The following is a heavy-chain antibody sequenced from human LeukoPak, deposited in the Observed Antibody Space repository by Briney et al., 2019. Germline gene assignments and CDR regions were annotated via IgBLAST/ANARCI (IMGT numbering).Heavy chain of an antibody. CDR1: GFTFSSYW. Sequence: PGGSLRLSCAASGFTFSSYWMSWVRQAPGKGLEWVANIKQDGSEKYYVDSVKGRFTISRDNAKNSLYLQMNSLRAEDTAVYYCAKDGRGSGSYYNAPPLYYFDYWGQGTLVSVSS. CDR2: IKQDGSEK. CDR3: AKDGRGSGSYYNAPPLYYFDY. V-gene: IGHV3-7*05. D-gene: IGHD3-10*01. J-gene: IGHJ4*02.